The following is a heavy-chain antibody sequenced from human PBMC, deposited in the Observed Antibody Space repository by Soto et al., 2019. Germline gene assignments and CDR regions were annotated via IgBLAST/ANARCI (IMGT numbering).Heavy chain of an antibody. CDR1: GGSFSDYY. Sequence: PSETLSLTCAVYGGSFSDYYWSWIRQPPGKGLEWIGEIKHSGSTNYNPSLKSRFTISLDTSKNQFSLKLSYVTAADTAVYYCARAGRYYASGKFWWFDPWGQGTLVTVSS. D-gene: IGHD3-10*01. V-gene: IGHV4-34*01. CDR2: IKHSGST. J-gene: IGHJ5*02. CDR3: ARAGRYYASGKFWWFDP.